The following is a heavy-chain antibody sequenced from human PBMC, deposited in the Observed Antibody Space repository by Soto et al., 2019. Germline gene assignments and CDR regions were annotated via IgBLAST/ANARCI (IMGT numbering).Heavy chain of an antibody. CDR3: ATSPQQRDTFGGAEGGY. V-gene: IGHV3-30-3*01. CDR2: ISYDGSNK. J-gene: IGHJ4*02. Sequence: QVQLVESGGGVVQPGRSLRLSCTASGFTLRSYALHWVRQAPGKGLEWVAVISYDGSNKYYADSVKGRFTISRDNSKNXXYLQMNSLRAEDTAVYYCATSPQQRDTFGGAEGGYWGQGTLVTVSS. D-gene: IGHD3-16*01. CDR1: GFTLRSYA.